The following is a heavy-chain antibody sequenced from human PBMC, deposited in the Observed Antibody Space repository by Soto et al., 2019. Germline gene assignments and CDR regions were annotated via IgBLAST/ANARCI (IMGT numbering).Heavy chain of an antibody. J-gene: IGHJ4*02. CDR2: MNPNSGNT. D-gene: IGHD4-17*01. V-gene: IGHV1-8*01. Sequence: QVQLVQSGAEVKQPGASVKVSCKASGYTFTSYDINWVRQATGRGFGWMGLMNPNSGNTGYAQKFQGRVTMTKNTSISTAYMELSSLRSEDTGVYDCARSTNDYGDRHWGQGPLVTVSS. CDR3: ARSTNDYGDRH. CDR1: GYTFTSYD.